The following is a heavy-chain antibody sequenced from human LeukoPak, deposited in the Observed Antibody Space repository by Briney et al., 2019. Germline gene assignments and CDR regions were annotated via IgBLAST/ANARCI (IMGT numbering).Heavy chain of an antibody. J-gene: IGHJ4*02. CDR2: INPSGGST. CDR3: ARGGDGYNSRHGSASDY. V-gene: IGHV1-46*01. D-gene: IGHD5-24*01. CDR1: GYTFTSYY. Sequence: ASVKVSCKASGYTFTSYYMHWVRQAPGQGLEWMGIINPSGGSTSYAQKFQGRVTMTRDMSTSTVYMELSSLRSEDTAVYYCARGGDGYNSRHGSASDYWGQGTLVTVSS.